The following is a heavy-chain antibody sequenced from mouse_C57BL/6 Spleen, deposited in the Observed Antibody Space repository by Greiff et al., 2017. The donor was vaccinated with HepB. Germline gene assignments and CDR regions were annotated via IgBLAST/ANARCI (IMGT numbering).Heavy chain of an antibody. J-gene: IGHJ4*01. Sequence: VQLQQSGAELARPGASVKMSCKASGYTFTSYTMHWVKQRPGQGLEWIGYINPSSGYTKYNQKFKDKATLTADKSSSTAYMQLSSLTSEDSAVYYCAREGSNYRYAMDYWGQGTSVTVSS. CDR2: INPSSGYT. D-gene: IGHD2-5*01. V-gene: IGHV1-4*01. CDR3: AREGSNYRYAMDY. CDR1: GYTFTSYT.